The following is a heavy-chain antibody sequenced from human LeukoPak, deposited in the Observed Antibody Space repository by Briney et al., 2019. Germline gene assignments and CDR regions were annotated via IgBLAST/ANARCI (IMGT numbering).Heavy chain of an antibody. CDR2: ISSSNSYI. CDR3: ARGHRSGSPWTDFDY. D-gene: IGHD1-26*01. V-gene: IGHV3-21*01. Sequence: GGSLRLSCAASGFTFSSYRMNWVRQAPGKGLEWVSSISSSNSYIYYADSVKGRFTISRDNAKNSLYLQMNSLRAEDTAVYYCARGHRSGSPWTDFDYWGQGTLVTVSS. J-gene: IGHJ4*02. CDR1: GFTFSSYR.